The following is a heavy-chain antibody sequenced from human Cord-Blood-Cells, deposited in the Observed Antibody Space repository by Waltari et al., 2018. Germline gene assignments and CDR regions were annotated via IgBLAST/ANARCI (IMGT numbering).Heavy chain of an antibody. CDR2: INHSGST. D-gene: IGHD5-18*01. V-gene: IGHV4-34*01. CDR3: ARGGNVDTAMVY. Sequence: QVQLQQWGAGLLKPSETLCLTCAVYGGSFSGYYWSWIRQPPGKGLEWIGEINHSGSTNYNPSLKSRVTISVDTSKNQFSLKLSSVTAADTAVYYCARGGNVDTAMVYWGQGTLVTVSS. CDR1: GGSFSGYY. J-gene: IGHJ4*02.